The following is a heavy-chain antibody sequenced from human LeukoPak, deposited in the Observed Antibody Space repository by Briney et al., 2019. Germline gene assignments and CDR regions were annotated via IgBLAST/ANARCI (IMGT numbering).Heavy chain of an antibody. CDR1: GGTFSSYA. Sequence: GASVKVSCKASGGTFSSYAISWVRQAPGQGLEWMGRIIPIFGTANYAQKFQGRVTITTDESTSTAYMELSSLRSEDTAVYYCARGGGSGAKEHKGKVTYNWFDPWGQGTLVTVSS. CDR2: IIPIFGTA. V-gene: IGHV1-69*05. J-gene: IGHJ5*02. D-gene: IGHD3-10*01. CDR3: ARGGGSGAKEHKGKVTYNWFDP.